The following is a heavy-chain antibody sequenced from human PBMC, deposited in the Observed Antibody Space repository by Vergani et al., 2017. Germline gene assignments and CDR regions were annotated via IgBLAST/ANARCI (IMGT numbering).Heavy chain of an antibody. CDR3: AKAITICGVVINYYYYMDV. CDR2: IIPIFGTA. D-gene: IGHD3-3*01. V-gene: IGHV1-69*01. Sequence: QVQLVQSGAEVKKPGSSVKVSCKASEGTFSSYAISWVRQAPGQGLEWMGGIIPIFGTANYAQKFQGRVTITADESTSTAYMELSSLRSEDTAVYYCAKAITICGVVINYYYYMDVWGKGTTVTVSS. J-gene: IGHJ6*03. CDR1: EGTFSSYA.